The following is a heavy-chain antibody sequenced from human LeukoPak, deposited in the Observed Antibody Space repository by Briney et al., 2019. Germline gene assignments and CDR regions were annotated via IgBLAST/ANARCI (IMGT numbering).Heavy chain of an antibody. CDR1: GYTLTELS. D-gene: IGHD3-9*01. CDR3: VTAGLYYDILTGYYWFDP. V-gene: IGHV1-24*01. J-gene: IGHJ5*02. Sequence: ASVKVSCKASGYTLTELSMHWVRQAPGKGREGMGGFDPEEGETIYAQKFQGRVTITEDTSTDTAYMELSSLRSEDPAVYYCVTAGLYYDILTGYYWFDPWGQGTLVTVSS. CDR2: FDPEEGET.